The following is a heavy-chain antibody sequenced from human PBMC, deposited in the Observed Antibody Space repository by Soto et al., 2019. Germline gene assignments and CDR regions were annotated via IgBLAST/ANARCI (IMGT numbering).Heavy chain of an antibody. D-gene: IGHD2-2*01. CDR2: ISAYNGNT. V-gene: IGHV1-18*01. J-gene: IGHJ4*02. CDR3: ARDLDIVVVPAAPHSGDDY. Sequence: ASVKVSCKASGYTFTSYGISWVRQAPGQGLEWMGWISAYNGNTNYAQKLQGRVTMTTDTSTSKAYMELRSLRSDDTAVYYCARDLDIVVVPAAPHSGDDYWGQGTLVTVSS. CDR1: GYTFTSYG.